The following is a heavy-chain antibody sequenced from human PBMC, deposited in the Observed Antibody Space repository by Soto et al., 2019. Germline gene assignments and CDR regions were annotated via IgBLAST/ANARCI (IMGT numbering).Heavy chain of an antibody. Sequence: GGSLRLSCAASGFTFSSYGMHWVRQAPGKGLEWVAVISYDGSNRYYADSVKGRFTISRDNSKNTLYPQMNSLRAEDTAVYYCAKGTDVGYWGQGTLVTVSS. J-gene: IGHJ4*02. CDR3: AKGTDVGY. CDR1: GFTFSSYG. CDR2: ISYDGSNR. V-gene: IGHV3-30*18.